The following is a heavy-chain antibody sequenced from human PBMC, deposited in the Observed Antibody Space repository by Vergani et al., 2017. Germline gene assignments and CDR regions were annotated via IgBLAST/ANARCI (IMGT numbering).Heavy chain of an antibody. V-gene: IGHV4-39*07. D-gene: IGHD1-26*01. J-gene: IGHJ4*02. CDR3: ARGRIVGATRGWYFDY. CDR2: IHYSGST. CDR1: GGSISSSSYY. Sequence: QLQLQESGPGLVKPSETLSLTCTVSGGSISSSSYYWGWIRQPPGKGLEWSGSIHYSGSTYYNPSLESRVTISVDTSKNQFSLKLSSVTAADTAVYYCARGRIVGATRGWYFDYWGQGTLVTVSS.